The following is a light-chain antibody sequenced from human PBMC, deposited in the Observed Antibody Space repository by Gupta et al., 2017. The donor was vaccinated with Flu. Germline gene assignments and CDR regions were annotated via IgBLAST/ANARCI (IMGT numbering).Light chain of an antibody. CDR3: ASWDDSRSALL. CDR1: RSSIGSNY. Sequence: QSVLTQPPSASGTPGQGVTISCSGGRSSIGSNYVFWYQQLPGKAPRLLIFKNSQRPSGVPDRFSGSKSGTSASLTISGLLAEDEAIYHCASWDDSRSALLFGGGTKLTVL. V-gene: IGLV1-47*01. J-gene: IGLJ3*02. CDR2: KNS.